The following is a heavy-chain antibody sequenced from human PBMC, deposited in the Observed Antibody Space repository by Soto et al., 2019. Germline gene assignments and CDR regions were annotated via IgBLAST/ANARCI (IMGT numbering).Heavy chain of an antibody. J-gene: IGHJ4*02. CDR2: IIPMFGTA. D-gene: IGHD5-18*01. CDR3: ASGIQLWLRRINNGYSG. V-gene: IGHV1-69*12. CDR1: GGTFSTYA. Sequence: QVQLVQSGAEVKKPESSVKVSCKAPGGTFSTYAISWVRQAPGQGLEWMGGIIPMFGTANYAQRFQDRVTITAGESRNTVYMELSSLRSEDTAVYFCASGIQLWLRRINNGYSGWGQGTLVTVSS.